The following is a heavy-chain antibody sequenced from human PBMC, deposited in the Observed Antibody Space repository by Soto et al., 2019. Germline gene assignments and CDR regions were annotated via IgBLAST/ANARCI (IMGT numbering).Heavy chain of an antibody. D-gene: IGHD2-21*01. V-gene: IGHV4-34*01. CDR1: GGSFSGYY. CDR3: ARDGEEWFDP. Sequence: PSETLSLTCAVYGGSFSGYYWSWIRQPPGKGLEWIGEINHSGSTNYNPSLKSRVTISVDTSKNQFSLKLRSEDTAVYYCARDGEEWFDPWGRGTLVTVSS. J-gene: IGHJ5*02. CDR2: INHSGST.